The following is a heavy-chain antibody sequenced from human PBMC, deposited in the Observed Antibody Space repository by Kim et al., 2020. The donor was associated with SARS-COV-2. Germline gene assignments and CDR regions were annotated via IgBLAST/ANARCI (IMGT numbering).Heavy chain of an antibody. CDR1: GFTVSSNY. D-gene: IGHD1-26*01. Sequence: GGSLRLSCAASGFTVSSNYMSWVRQTPGKGLEWVSVIYSGGSAYYADSVKGRFTISRDNSKNTLYLQMSSLRADDTAVYYCARGGGGSYRTWDFDYWGQGTLVTVSS. V-gene: IGHV3-53*01. CDR3: ARGGGGSYRTWDFDY. J-gene: IGHJ4*02. CDR2: IYSGGSA.